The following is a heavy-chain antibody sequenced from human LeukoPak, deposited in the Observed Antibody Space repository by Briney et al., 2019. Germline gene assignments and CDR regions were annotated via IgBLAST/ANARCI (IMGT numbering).Heavy chain of an antibody. D-gene: IGHD3-22*01. Sequence: ASVKVSCKASGYTFTGYYMHWVRQAPGQGLEWMAWMNPNSGGTSYAQKFQGRVTITADESTSTAYMELSSLRSEDTAVYYCARGYDSSIHAFDIWGQGTMVTVSS. CDR2: MNPNSGGT. J-gene: IGHJ3*02. CDR3: ARGYDSSIHAFDI. CDR1: GYTFTGYY. V-gene: IGHV1-2*02.